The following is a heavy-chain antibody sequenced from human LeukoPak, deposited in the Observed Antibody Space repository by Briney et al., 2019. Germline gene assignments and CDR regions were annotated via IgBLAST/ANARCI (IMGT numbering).Heavy chain of an antibody. CDR3: ARLGYSGYDPGIDY. V-gene: IGHV4-39*01. D-gene: IGHD5-12*01. CDR2: IYYSGST. CDR1: GGSISSSSYY. J-gene: IGHJ4*02. Sequence: SETLSLTCTVSGGSISSSSYYWGWIRQPPGKGLEWIWSIYYSGSTYHNPSLKSRVTISVDTSKNQFSLKLSSVTAADTAVYYCARLGYSGYDPGIDYWGQGTLVTVSS.